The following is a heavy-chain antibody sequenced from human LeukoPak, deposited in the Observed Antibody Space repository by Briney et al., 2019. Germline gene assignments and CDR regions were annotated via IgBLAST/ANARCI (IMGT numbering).Heavy chain of an antibody. Sequence: GGSLRLSCAASGFTFSIYSMNWVRQAPGKGLEWLSSITSSSNYIYYADSVKGRFTISRDNVQNSLYLQMNSLRAEDTAMYYCARDRGYFDNWGQGTLVTVSA. J-gene: IGHJ4*02. CDR3: ARDRGYFDN. V-gene: IGHV3-21*01. CDR1: GFTFSIYS. CDR2: ITSSSNYI.